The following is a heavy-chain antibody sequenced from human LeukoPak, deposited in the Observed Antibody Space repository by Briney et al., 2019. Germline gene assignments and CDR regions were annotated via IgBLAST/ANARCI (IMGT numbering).Heavy chain of an antibody. Sequence: SSETLSLTCTVSGGSISSGSYYWSWIRQPAGKGLEWIGRIYTSGSTNYNPSLKSRVTISVDPSKNQFSLKLSSVTAADTAVYYCAREGPAYCTLDYWGQGTLVTVSS. CDR1: GGSISSGSYY. CDR2: IYTSGST. J-gene: IGHJ4*02. CDR3: AREGPAYCTLDY. V-gene: IGHV4-61*02. D-gene: IGHD2-8*01.